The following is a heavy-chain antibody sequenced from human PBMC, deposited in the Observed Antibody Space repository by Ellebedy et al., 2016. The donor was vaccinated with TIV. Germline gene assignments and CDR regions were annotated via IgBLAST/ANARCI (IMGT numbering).Heavy chain of an antibody. V-gene: IGHV4-39*07. J-gene: IGHJ4*02. CDR1: GGPITSSIYY. Sequence: MPSETLSLTCTVSGGPITSSIYYWGSIRQPPGKGLERIGRIYDSGSTYYNPSLKSRVTLSVDTSKNQFSLKLSSVTAADTAVYYCARGAYDSGWNVGFGYWGQGTLVTVSS. CDR2: IYDSGST. D-gene: IGHD6-19*01. CDR3: ARGAYDSGWNVGFGY.